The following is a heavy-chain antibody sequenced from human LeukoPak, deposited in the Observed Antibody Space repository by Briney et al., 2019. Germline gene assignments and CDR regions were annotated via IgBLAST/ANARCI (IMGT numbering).Heavy chain of an antibody. V-gene: IGHV3-23*01. CDR1: GFTFRTYA. CDR2: ISGSGDFT. J-gene: IGHJ6*03. CDR3: AKDLNFGEVIRFYYYYMDV. Sequence: TGGSLRLSCVGSGFTFRTYAMTWVRQAPGKGLEWVSTISGSGDFTYYADSVKGRFTISRDNSKNTLYLQMNSLRAEDTAVYYCAKDLNFGEVIRFYYYYMDVWGRGTTVTVSS. D-gene: IGHD3-3*01.